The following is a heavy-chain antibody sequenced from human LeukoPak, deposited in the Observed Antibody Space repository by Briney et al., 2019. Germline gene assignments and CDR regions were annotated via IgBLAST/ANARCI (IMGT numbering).Heavy chain of an antibody. Sequence: GGSLRLSCAASGFTFDDYGMHWVRQAPGKGLEWVSGINWNGGRRDYADSVKGRFTISRDNAKNSLFLQMNSLRAEDTALYFCAKATTMATNFYYYYGMDIWGQGTRVTVSS. CDR1: GFTFDDYG. CDR3: AKATTMATNFYYYYGMDI. D-gene: IGHD5-24*01. J-gene: IGHJ6*02. CDR2: INWNGGRR. V-gene: IGHV3-9*01.